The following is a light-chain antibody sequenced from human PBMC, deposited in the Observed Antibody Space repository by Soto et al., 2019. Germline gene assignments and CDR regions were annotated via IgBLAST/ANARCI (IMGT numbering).Light chain of an antibody. CDR2: WAS. Sequence: DIVMTQSPDSLAVSLGERATIKCKSSQSVLYSSTNKNYLALYQQKPGQHPKLLIYWASTRESGVPDRFSGSGSGTDFTLTISSLQAEDVAVYYFQQDYSTPRTFGQGTKGEIK. CDR3: QQDYSTPRT. CDR1: QSVLYSSTNKNY. J-gene: IGKJ1*01. V-gene: IGKV4-1*01.